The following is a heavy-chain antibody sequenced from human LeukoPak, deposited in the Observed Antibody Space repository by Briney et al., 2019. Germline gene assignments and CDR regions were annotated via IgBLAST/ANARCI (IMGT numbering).Heavy chain of an antibody. Sequence: SQTLSLTCAISGDSVSSNSAAWNWIRQSPSRGLEWMGRTYYRYKWYNDYAVSVKSRITINPDTSKNQCSLQLNSVTPEDTAVYYCARARMMITFGGVTQLDDWSQGTLVTVSS. V-gene: IGHV6-1*01. D-gene: IGHD3-16*01. CDR1: GDSVSSNSAA. J-gene: IGHJ4*02. CDR3: ARARMMITFGGVTQLDD. CDR2: TYYRYKWYN.